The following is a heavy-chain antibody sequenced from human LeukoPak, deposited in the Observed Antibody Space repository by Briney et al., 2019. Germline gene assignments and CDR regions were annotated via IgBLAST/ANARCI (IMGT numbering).Heavy chain of an antibody. CDR2: MNPSNGDT. CDR1: GYTFTSYD. CDR3: ARDVSGSYSFDY. Sequence: ASVKVSCKASGYTFTSYDINWVRQATGQGLEWMGWMNPSNGDTGYAQKFKGRVTMTRSTSMSTAYMELSSLQSEDTAVYYCARDVSGSYSFDYSGQGTLVTVSS. J-gene: IGHJ4*02. D-gene: IGHD1-26*01. V-gene: IGHV1-8*01.